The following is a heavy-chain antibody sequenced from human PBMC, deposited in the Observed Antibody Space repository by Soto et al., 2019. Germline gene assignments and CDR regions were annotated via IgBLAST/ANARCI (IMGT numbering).Heavy chain of an antibody. Sequence: GGSLRLSCVASGFTFGTYSINWVRQAPGKGLEWVSSISSRSDIYYADSVKGRFTISRDNAKNSVSLQMNSLRAEDTAVYYCARAYTAWPLAYGLDVWGQGTTVTVSS. CDR2: ISSRSDI. V-gene: IGHV3-21*01. CDR3: ARAYTAWPLAYGLDV. D-gene: IGHD2-2*02. J-gene: IGHJ6*02. CDR1: GFTFGTYS.